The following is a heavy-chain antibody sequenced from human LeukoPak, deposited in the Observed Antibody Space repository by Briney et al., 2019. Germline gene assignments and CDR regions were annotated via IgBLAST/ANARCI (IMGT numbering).Heavy chain of an antibody. Sequence: ASLEVSCKASGYTFTGYYIHWVRQAPGQGLEWMGWLNPDGDGASYARTFRGRVTITRDTYINTAYMELSSLTSNDTAVYYITRVGPIDLYYYSVGVSGHGTTVTVSS. D-gene: IGHD2-15*01. J-gene: IGHJ6*02. CDR3: TRVGPIDLYYYSVGV. V-gene: IGHV1-2*02. CDR1: GYTFTGYY. CDR2: LNPDGDGA.